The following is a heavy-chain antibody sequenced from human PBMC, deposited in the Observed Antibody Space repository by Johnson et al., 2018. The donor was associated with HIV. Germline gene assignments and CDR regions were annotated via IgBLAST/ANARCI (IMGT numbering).Heavy chain of an antibody. J-gene: IGHJ3*02. D-gene: IGHD3-3*01. V-gene: IGHV3-NL1*01. Sequence: QMQLVESGGGVVQPGRSLRLSCAASGFTFSSYGMHWVRQAPGKGLEWVSVIYSGDSTYYADSVKGRFTISRDNSKNTLYLHMNSLRAEDTAVYYCARGYTIGAFEIWGQGTMVTVSS. CDR1: GFTFSSYG. CDR3: ARGYTIGAFEI. CDR2: IYSGDST.